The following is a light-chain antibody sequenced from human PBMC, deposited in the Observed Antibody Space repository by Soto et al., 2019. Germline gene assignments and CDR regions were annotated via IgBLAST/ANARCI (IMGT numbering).Light chain of an antibody. V-gene: IGKV3-11*01. CDR1: QSISSN. CDR3: QQGGNWPLT. CDR2: DAS. J-gene: IGKJ5*01. Sequence: EIERTQSPATLSVSPGERATLSCRASQSISSNLAWYQQKRGQAPRLLIYDASSRASGIPARFSGSGSGTDFTLTISSLEPEDFAVYYCQQGGNWPLTFGQGTRLEIK.